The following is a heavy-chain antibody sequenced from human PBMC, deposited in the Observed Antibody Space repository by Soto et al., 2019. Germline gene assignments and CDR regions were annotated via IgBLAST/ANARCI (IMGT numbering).Heavy chain of an antibody. Sequence: QVQLVQSGAEVKKPGASVKVSCKASGYTFTTHGISWLRQAPGQGLEWMGWVSGDNGHTNYAQSLQGRVTMTTDTSTNTAYMELRSLRSDDTDVYYCARDLGYCRSGTCYREWFEPWGQGTLVTVSS. CDR1: GYTFTTHG. J-gene: IGHJ5*02. D-gene: IGHD2-15*01. CDR3: ARDLGYCRSGTCYREWFEP. V-gene: IGHV1-18*01. CDR2: VSGDNGHT.